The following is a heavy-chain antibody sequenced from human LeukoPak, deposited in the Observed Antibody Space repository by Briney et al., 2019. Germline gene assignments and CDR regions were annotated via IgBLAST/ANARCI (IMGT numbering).Heavy chain of an antibody. CDR1: GYTFTSYG. V-gene: IGHV1-18*01. CDR3: ARRRDDYRQIDY. CDR2: ISAFTGNT. Sequence: ASVKVSCKTSGYTFTSYGISWVRQAPGQGLEWMGWISAFTGNTDYAQKLQGRVTITTDKTTSTAYMELRRLRSDDTAVYYCARRRDDYRQIDYWGQGTLVTVSS. D-gene: IGHD5-24*01. J-gene: IGHJ4*02.